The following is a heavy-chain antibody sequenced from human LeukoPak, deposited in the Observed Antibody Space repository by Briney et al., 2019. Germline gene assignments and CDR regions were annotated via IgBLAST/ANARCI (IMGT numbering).Heavy chain of an antibody. CDR1: GFTFSSYW. CDR3: AREGRVSGYDFDC. V-gene: IGHV3-74*03. J-gene: IGHJ4*02. D-gene: IGHD5-12*01. Sequence: GGSLRLSCAASGFTFSSYWMHWVRQAPGKGLVWVSRINSDGSSITYADSVKGRFTISRDNAKNTLFLQMNSLRVEDTAVYYCAREGRVSGYDFDCWGQGTLATVSS. CDR2: INSDGSSI.